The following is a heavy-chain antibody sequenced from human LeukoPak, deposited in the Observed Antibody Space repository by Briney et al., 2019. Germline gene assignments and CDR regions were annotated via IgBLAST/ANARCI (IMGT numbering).Heavy chain of an antibody. V-gene: IGHV1-2*02. CDR3: ARYLYYYDSSGYHY. CDR1: GYTFTGYY. J-gene: IGHJ4*02. D-gene: IGHD3-22*01. CDR2: INPNSGGT. Sequence: ASVKVSCKASGYTFTGYYMHWVRQAPGQGLEWMGWINPNSGGTYYAQKFQGRVTMTRDTSISTAYMELSRLRSDDTAVYYCARYLYYYDSSGYHYWGQGTLVTVSS.